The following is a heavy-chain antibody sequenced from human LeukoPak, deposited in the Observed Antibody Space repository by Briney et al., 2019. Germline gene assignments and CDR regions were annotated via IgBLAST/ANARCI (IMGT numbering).Heavy chain of an antibody. V-gene: IGHV4-59*08. CDR1: GGSISSYY. J-gene: IGHJ4*02. CDR3: ARRGYSSGWYYFDY. CDR2: IYYSGST. D-gene: IGHD6-19*01. Sequence: PSETLSLTCTVSGGSISSYYWSWIRQPPGEGLEWFGYIYYSGSTNYNPSLKSRVTISVATSKNHSSLRLSSHTAADTAIYYCARRGYSSGWYYFDYWGQGTLVTVSS.